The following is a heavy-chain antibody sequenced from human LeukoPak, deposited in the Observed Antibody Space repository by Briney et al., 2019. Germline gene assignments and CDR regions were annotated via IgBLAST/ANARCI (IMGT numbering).Heavy chain of an antibody. J-gene: IGHJ4*02. CDR3: AKDPEYYGSGSYPTPFDY. D-gene: IGHD3-10*01. CDR2: IYSGDNT. V-gene: IGHV3-53*05. Sequence: GGSLRLSCAASGFTVSSNYMSWVRQAPGKGLEWISIIYSGDNTYYTDSVKGRFTISRDNSKNTLYLQMNSLRAEDTAVYYCAKDPEYYGSGSYPTPFDYWGQGTLVTVSS. CDR1: GFTVSSNY.